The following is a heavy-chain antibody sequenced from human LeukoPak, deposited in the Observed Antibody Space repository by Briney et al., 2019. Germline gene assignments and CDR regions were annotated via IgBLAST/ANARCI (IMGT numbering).Heavy chain of an antibody. V-gene: IGHV1-18*01. D-gene: IGHD6-13*01. CDR3: ARRIAAVRQNWFDP. CDR1: GYTFTSYG. CDR2: ISAYNGNT. J-gene: IGHJ5*02. Sequence: ASVKVSCEASGYTFTSYGISWVRQAPGQGLEWMGWISAYNGNTNYAQKLQGRVTMTTDTSTSTAYMELRSLRSDDTAVYYCARRIAAVRQNWFDPWGQGTLVTVSS.